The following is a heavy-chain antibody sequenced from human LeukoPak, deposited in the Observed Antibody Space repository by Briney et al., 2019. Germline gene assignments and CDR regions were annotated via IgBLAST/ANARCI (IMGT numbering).Heavy chain of an antibody. CDR2: IYYSGST. J-gene: IGHJ4*02. CDR3: ARASGYDYYFDY. D-gene: IGHD5-12*01. CDR1: GGSISSYY. Sequence: SETLSLTCTVSGGSISSYYWSWIRQPPGKGLEWIGYIYYSGSTSYNPSLKSRVTISVDTSKNQFSLKLSSVTAADTAVYYCARASGYDYYFDYWGQGTLVTVSS. V-gene: IGHV4-59*01.